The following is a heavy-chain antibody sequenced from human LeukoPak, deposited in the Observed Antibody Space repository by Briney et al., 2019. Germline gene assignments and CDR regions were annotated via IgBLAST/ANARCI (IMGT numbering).Heavy chain of an antibody. CDR2: INPDGSGK. Sequence: GGSLRLSCAASGFTFSNYWMKWVRQPSGKGLEWVATINPDGSGKLYVDSVKGRFTISRDNAENSLYLQMNSLRAEDTAVYYCATYYDFWSAYRSDYWGQGTLVTVSS. D-gene: IGHD3-3*01. CDR1: GFTFSNYW. CDR3: ATYYDFWSAYRSDY. J-gene: IGHJ4*02. V-gene: IGHV3-7*01.